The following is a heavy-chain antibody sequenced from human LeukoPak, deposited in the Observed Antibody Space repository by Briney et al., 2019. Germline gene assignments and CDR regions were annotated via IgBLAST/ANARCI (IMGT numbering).Heavy chain of an antibody. D-gene: IGHD3-16*01. CDR2: IWYDGSNK. V-gene: IGHV3-33*01. CDR1: GFTFSNYG. J-gene: IGHJ3*02. CDR3: ARGTWGVAFDI. Sequence: PGGSLRLSCAASGFTFSNYGMHWVRQAPGKGLEWVAVIWYDGSNKYYADSVKGRFTISRDNAKNTLYLQMNRLRAEDTAVYYCARGTWGVAFDIWGPGTLVTVSS.